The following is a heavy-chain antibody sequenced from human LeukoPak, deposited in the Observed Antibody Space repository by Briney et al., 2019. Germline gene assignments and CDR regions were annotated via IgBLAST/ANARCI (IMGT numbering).Heavy chain of an antibody. J-gene: IGHJ4*02. Sequence: SETLSLTCTVSGGSISNYYWSWIRQPPGKGLEWIGYMYYSGSTNYNPSLKSRVTISADTSKNQFSLKLSSVTAADTAVYYCAVGLIAAAGTRVDYWGQGTLVTVSS. CDR3: AVGLIAAAGTRVDY. CDR1: GGSISNYY. V-gene: IGHV4-59*01. D-gene: IGHD6-13*01. CDR2: MYYSGST.